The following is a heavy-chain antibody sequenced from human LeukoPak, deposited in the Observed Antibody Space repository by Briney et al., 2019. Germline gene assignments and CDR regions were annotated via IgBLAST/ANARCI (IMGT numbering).Heavy chain of an antibody. V-gene: IGHV4-4*02. D-gene: IGHD3-22*01. CDR1: GGSISSSNW. CDR2: IYHSGST. CDR3: ARALYYYDSSGFRRGAFDI. Sequence: PSETLSFTCAVSGGSISSSNWWSWVRPPPGKGLEWIGEIYHSGSTNYNPSLKSRVTISVDKSKNQFSLKLSSVTAADTAVYYCARALYYYDSSGFRRGAFDIWGQGTMVTVSS. J-gene: IGHJ3*02.